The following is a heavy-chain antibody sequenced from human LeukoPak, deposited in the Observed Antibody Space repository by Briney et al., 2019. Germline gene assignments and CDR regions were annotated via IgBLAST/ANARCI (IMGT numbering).Heavy chain of an antibody. Sequence: SETLSLTCTVSGGSISSHYWSWIRQPPGKGLEWIGYIYYSGSTNYNPSLKNRVTISVDTSKNQFSLKLSSVTAADTAVYYCAKTPYSSSSFWFDPWGQGTLVTVSS. D-gene: IGHD6-6*01. CDR1: GGSISSHY. J-gene: IGHJ5*02. CDR2: IYYSGST. V-gene: IGHV4-59*11. CDR3: AKTPYSSSSFWFDP.